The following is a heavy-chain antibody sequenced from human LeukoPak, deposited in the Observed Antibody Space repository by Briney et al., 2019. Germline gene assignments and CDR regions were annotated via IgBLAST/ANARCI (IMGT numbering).Heavy chain of an antibody. CDR1: GFTFSSYA. CDR2: ISGSGGST. J-gene: IGHJ6*03. Sequence: GGSLRLSCAASGFTFSSYAMSWVRQAPGKGLEWVSAISGSGGSTYYADSVKGRFTISRDNSKNTLYLQMNSLRAEDTAVYYCAKEAAAGRREPHYFYYYYYMDDWGKGTTVTVSS. CDR3: AKEAAAGRREPHYFYYYYYMDD. D-gene: IGHD6-25*01. V-gene: IGHV3-23*01.